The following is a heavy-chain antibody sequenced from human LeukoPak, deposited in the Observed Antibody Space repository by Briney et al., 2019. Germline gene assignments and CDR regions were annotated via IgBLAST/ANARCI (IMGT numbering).Heavy chain of an antibody. CDR2: INHSGST. V-gene: IGHV4-34*01. CDR1: GGSFSGYY. D-gene: IGHD3-10*01. CDR3: ARGGYYGSGSYWHYYYGMDV. Sequence: SETLSLTCAVYGGSFSGYYWSWIRQPPGKGLEWIGEINHSGSTNYNPSLKSRVTISVDTSKNQFSLKLSSVSAADTAVYYCARGGYYGSGSYWHYYYGMDVWGQGTTVTVSS. J-gene: IGHJ6*02.